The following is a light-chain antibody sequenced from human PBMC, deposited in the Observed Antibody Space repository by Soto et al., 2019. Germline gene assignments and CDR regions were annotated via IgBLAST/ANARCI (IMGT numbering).Light chain of an antibody. CDR2: WAS. J-gene: IGKJ1*01. Sequence: DIVMTQSPDSLGVSLGERATISCKSSQSVLYSSNNKNYLAWYQQKPGQPPKLVIYWASIRETGVPDRFSGSGSGTDFTLDISSLQAEDVAVYYCQQYYSNPQTFGQGTKMEIK. V-gene: IGKV4-1*01. CDR1: QSVLYSSNNKNY. CDR3: QQYYSNPQT.